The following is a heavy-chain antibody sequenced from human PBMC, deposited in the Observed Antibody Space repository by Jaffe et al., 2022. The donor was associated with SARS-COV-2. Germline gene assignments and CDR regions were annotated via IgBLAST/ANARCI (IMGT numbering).Heavy chain of an antibody. CDR3: TRDLAVFGSPTFGGSHGMDV. CDR1: GFSCGDYV. V-gene: IGHV3-49*05. CDR2: IRSKAYGGTT. D-gene: IGHD3-16*01. Sequence: EVQLVESGGGLVKPGRSLRLSCTASGFSCGDYVMSWFRQAPGKGLEWVGFIRSKAYGGTTEYAASVKGRFTISRDDSKRIAYLQMNSLKTEDTAVYYCTRDLAVFGSPTFGGSHGMDVWGQGTTVTVSS. J-gene: IGHJ6*02.